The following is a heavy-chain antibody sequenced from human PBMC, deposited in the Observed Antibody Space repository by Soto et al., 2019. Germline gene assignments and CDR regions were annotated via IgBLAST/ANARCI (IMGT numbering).Heavy chain of an antibody. Sequence: SETLSLTCAVYGGSSSGCYWTWIRQSPGKGLEWIGEISSGSTNYNPSLKSRVTISADTSKNQFSLKLRSVTAADTAVYYCARGPYSRGVRATNPSHWGPGPLVTVSS. D-gene: IGHD3-10*01. CDR2: ISSGST. V-gene: IGHV4-34*01. CDR3: ARGPYSRGVRATNPSH. CDR1: GGSSSGCY. J-gene: IGHJ4*02.